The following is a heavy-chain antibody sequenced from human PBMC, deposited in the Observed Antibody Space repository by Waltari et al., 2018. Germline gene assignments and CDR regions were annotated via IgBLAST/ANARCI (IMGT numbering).Heavy chain of an antibody. CDR2: IGGGGGFT. V-gene: IGHV3-23*01. D-gene: IGHD1-26*01. CDR1: GFTFTSYA. Sequence: EVQLLESGGGLVQPGGSLRLSCAAAGFTFTSYAMSWVRQTPGKGLEWVSVIGGGGGFTDYADFVKGRFTISRDNSKDTLYLQLNSLRAEDTAVYYCAKHSGNNQIGRYSDYWGQGTLVTVSS. J-gene: IGHJ4*02. CDR3: AKHSGNNQIGRYSDY.